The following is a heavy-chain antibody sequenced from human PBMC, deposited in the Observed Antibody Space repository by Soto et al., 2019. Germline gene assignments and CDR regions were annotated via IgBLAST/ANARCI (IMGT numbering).Heavy chain of an antibody. CDR2: IRSKANSYAT. Sequence: VGSLRLSCAASGFTFSGSAMHWVRQASGKGLEWVGRIRSKANSYATAYAASVKGRFTISRDDSKNTAYLQMNSLKTEDTAVYYCTYDTTPYYYYYGMDVWGQGTTVTVSS. J-gene: IGHJ6*02. CDR3: TYDTTPYYYYYGMDV. CDR1: GFTFSGSA. D-gene: IGHD1-1*01. V-gene: IGHV3-73*01.